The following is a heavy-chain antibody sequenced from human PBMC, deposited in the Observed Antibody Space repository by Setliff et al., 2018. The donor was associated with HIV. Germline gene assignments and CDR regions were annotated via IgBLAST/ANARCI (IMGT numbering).Heavy chain of an antibody. Sequence: GGSLRLSCAASGFTFGHYVMHWVRQAPGKGLGWVAGISYDGSNKYYTDSVKGRFTISRDNSKNTLFLQMNSLRPEDAAVYYCARVRLYNTALDYWGQGTLVTVSS. CDR1: GFTFGHYV. D-gene: IGHD3-3*01. CDR3: ARVRLYNTALDY. J-gene: IGHJ4*02. CDR2: ISYDGSNK. V-gene: IGHV3-30*03.